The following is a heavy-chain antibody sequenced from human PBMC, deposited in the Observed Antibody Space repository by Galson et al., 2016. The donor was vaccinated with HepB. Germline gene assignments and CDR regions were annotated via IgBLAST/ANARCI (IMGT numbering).Heavy chain of an antibody. V-gene: IGHV3-30*18. D-gene: IGHD1-26*01. CDR1: GFTFSSYG. J-gene: IGHJ4*02. CDR3: AKDVSVGAPPFGLDD. CDR2: TAYDGSNN. Sequence: SLRLSCAASGFTFSSYGMHWVRQVPGKGLEWVAATAYDGSNNYYSDSVKGRFTISRDNSKNILYLQMNSLRGEDTAVYFCAKDVSVGAPPFGLDDWGQGTQVIVSS.